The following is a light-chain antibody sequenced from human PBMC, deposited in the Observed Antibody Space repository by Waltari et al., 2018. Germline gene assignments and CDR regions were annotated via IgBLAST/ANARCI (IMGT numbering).Light chain of an antibody. V-gene: IGKV1-39*01. CDR1: QSISRD. CDR3: QQSYITPLT. CDR2: TAS. Sequence: DIQMTQSPSSLSASLGDRVTITCRASQSISRDLNWFQQKPGKAPNLLIYTASSLETGVPSRFSGSGSGTDFTLTITSLQPEDFATYYCQQSYITPLTFGGGTKVEI. J-gene: IGKJ4*01.